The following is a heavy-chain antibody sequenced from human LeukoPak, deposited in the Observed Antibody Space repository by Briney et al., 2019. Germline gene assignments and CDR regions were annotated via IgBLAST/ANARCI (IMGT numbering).Heavy chain of an antibody. Sequence: PSDTLSLTCTVSGGSISSYYWSWIRQPPGKGLEWIGYIYSSGSTNYNPSLKSRITISVDTSKNQFSLKLSSVTAADTAVYYCARFAYCGGHCWYYFDYWGQGSLVTVSS. CDR2: IYSSGST. V-gene: IGHV4-59*01. CDR3: ARFAYCGGHCWYYFDY. J-gene: IGHJ4*02. CDR1: GGSISSYY. D-gene: IGHD2-21*02.